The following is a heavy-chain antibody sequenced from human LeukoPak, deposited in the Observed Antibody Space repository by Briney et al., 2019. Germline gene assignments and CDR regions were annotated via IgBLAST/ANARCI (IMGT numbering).Heavy chain of an antibody. V-gene: IGHV3-23*01. CDR1: GFTFSSYG. J-gene: IGHJ4*02. CDR3: ARQYYDILTGYFAYYFDY. Sequence: GGSLRLSCAPSGFTFSSYGMSWVRQAPGKGLEWVSAISGSGGSTYYADSVKGRFTISRDNSKNTLNLQMNSLRAEDTAVYYCARQYYDILTGYFAYYFDYWGQGTLVTVSS. CDR2: ISGSGGST. D-gene: IGHD3-9*01.